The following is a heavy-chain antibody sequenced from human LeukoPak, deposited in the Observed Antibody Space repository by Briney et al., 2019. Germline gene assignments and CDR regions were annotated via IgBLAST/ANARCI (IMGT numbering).Heavy chain of an antibody. V-gene: IGHV3-30*18. CDR1: GFTFSSYG. Sequence: GALRLSCAASGFTFSSYGMHWVRQAPGKGLEWVAVISYGGSNKYYADSVKGRFTISRDNSKNTLYLQMNSLRAEDTAVYYCAKDQENTMIVVEYGMDVWGQGTTVTVSS. J-gene: IGHJ6*02. CDR3: AKDQENTMIVVEYGMDV. CDR2: ISYGGSNK. D-gene: IGHD3-22*01.